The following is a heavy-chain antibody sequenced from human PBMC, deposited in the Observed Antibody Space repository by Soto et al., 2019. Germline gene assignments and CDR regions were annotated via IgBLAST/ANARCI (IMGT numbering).Heavy chain of an antibody. CDR1: GFTFSSYA. J-gene: IGHJ6*02. Sequence: GGSLRLSCAASGFTFSSYAMHWVRQAPGKGLEWVAVISYDGSNKYYADSVKGRFTISRDNSKNTLYLQMNSLRAEDTAVYYCARDRLFFLELLYYYYGMDVWGQGTTVTVFS. CDR3: ARDRLFFLELLYYYYGMDV. CDR2: ISYDGSNK. V-gene: IGHV3-30-3*01. D-gene: IGHD3-10*01.